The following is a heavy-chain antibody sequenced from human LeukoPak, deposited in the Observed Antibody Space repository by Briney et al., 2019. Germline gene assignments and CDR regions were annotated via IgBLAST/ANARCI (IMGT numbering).Heavy chain of an antibody. D-gene: IGHD3-3*01. CDR2: IYTSGST. V-gene: IGHV4-4*07. J-gene: IGHJ4*02. CDR1: GGSISSYY. Sequence: SETLSLTCTVSGGSISSYYWSWIRQPAGKGLEWIGRIYTSGSTNYNPSLKSRVTMSVDTSKNQFSLRLSSVTAADTAVYYCARGFTIFGEKGSYFDYWGQGTLVTVSS. CDR3: ARGFTIFGEKGSYFDY.